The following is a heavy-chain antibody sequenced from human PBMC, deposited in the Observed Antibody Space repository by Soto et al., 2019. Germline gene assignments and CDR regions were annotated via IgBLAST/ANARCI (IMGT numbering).Heavy chain of an antibody. J-gene: IGHJ4*01. D-gene: IGHD3-10*01. Sequence: QVQLVQSGAEVKKPGSSVNVSCKASGGTFSNHLISWVRQATGQGLEWMGTIIPLFGIINYAQKLQGRVTITANKSTNTAYRALNRLRSNDTAVYYGANESVYGSDSYPVDYWGQGTLVTVSS. CDR3: ANESVYGSDSYPVDY. CDR2: IIPLFGII. CDR1: GGTFSNHL. V-gene: IGHV1-69*02.